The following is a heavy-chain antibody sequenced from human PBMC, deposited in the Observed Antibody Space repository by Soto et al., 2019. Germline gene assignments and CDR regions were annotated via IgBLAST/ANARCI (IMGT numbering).Heavy chain of an antibody. Sequence: GASVKVSCKAFGYTFTGYFMHWVRQAPGQGLEWLGWINPNSGATKYAQKFQDRVTLTRDTSINTAYMEMSMLRSDDTAAYYCARGGGTILAPLPWGQGTLVTVSS. CDR3: ARGGGTILAPLP. D-gene: IGHD3-3*01. CDR1: GYTFTGYF. CDR2: INPNSGAT. J-gene: IGHJ5*02. V-gene: IGHV1-2*02.